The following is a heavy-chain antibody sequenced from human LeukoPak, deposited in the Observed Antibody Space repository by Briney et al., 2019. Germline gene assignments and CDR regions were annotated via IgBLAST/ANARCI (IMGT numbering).Heavy chain of an antibody. CDR1: GGSISSHY. J-gene: IGHJ5*02. V-gene: IGHV4-59*11. Sequence: SETLSLTCTVSGGSISSHYWSWIRQPPGKGLEWIGYIYYSGSTNYTPSLKSRVTISVDTSKNQFSLKLSSVTAADAAVYYGARDRNDFSLDPWGQGTLVTVSS. CDR2: IYYSGST. D-gene: IGHD3-3*01. CDR3: ARDRNDFSLDP.